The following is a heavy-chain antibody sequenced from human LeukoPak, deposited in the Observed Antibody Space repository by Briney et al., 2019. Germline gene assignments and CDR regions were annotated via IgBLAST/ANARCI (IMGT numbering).Heavy chain of an antibody. CDR3: ARVVNYYDSSEGY. CDR1: GYTFIDYY. J-gene: IGHJ4*02. CDR2: ISAYNGNT. V-gene: IGHV1-18*01. Sequence: ASVKVSCKASGYTFIDYYMHWVRQAPGQGLEWMGWISAYNGNTNYAQKLQGRVTMTTDTSTSTAYMELRSLRSDDTAVYYCARVVNYYDSSEGYWGQGTLVTVSS. D-gene: IGHD3-22*01.